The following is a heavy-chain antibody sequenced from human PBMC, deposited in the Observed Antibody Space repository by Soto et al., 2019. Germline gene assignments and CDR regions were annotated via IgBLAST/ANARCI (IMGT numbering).Heavy chain of an antibody. CDR3: AREGYCSSTSCYRDYYYGMDV. Sequence: SQTLSLTCAISGDSVSGNSAAWNWIRQSPSRGLEWLGRTYYRSKWYNDYAVSVKSRITINPDTSKNQFSLQLNSVTPEDTAVYYCAREGYCSSTSCYRDYYYGMDVWGQGTTVTVSS. J-gene: IGHJ6*02. D-gene: IGHD2-2*02. CDR2: TYYRSKWYN. V-gene: IGHV6-1*01. CDR1: GDSVSGNSAA.